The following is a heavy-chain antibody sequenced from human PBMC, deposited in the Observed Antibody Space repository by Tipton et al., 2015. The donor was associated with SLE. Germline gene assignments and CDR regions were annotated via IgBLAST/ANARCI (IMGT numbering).Heavy chain of an antibody. CDR2: INHRGST. Sequence: TLSLTCAVYGGSVSGHYWSWIRQPPGKGLEWIGEINHRGSTNYSPSLKSRVTISIDTSKNQFSLKLSSVTAADTAVYYCARNLRQLVPNSQNYWGQGTLVTVSS. CDR3: ARNLRQLVPNSQNY. V-gene: IGHV4-34*01. CDR1: GGSVSGHY. J-gene: IGHJ4*02. D-gene: IGHD6-6*01.